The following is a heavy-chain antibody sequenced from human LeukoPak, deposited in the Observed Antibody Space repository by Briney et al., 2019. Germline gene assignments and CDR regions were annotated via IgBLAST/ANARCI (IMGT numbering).Heavy chain of an antibody. CDR2: ISGSGGST. J-gene: IGHJ5*01. CDR1: GFTFSSYA. CDR3: AKAANSGWSNLFDS. Sequence: GGSLRLSCAASGFTFSSYAMSWVRQAPGKGLEWVSGISGSGGSTYYVDSVKGRLTISRDDSKNTVNLQMNSLRAEDTAVYYCAKAANSGWSNLFDSWGQGTLVTVSS. D-gene: IGHD5-12*01. V-gene: IGHV3-23*01.